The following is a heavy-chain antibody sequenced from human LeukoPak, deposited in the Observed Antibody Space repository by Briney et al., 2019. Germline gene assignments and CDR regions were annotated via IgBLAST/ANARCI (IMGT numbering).Heavy chain of an antibody. D-gene: IGHD6-6*01. CDR2: VDPEDGET. J-gene: IGHJ3*02. CDR1: GYTFTDYY. V-gene: IGHV1-69-2*01. CDR3: ATESRQLVGAFDI. Sequence: GASVNVSCKASGYTFTDYYMHWVQQAPGKGLEWMGRVDPEDGETIYAEKFQGRVTITADTSTDTAYMELSSLRSEDTAVYCCATESRQLVGAFDIWGQGTMVTVSS.